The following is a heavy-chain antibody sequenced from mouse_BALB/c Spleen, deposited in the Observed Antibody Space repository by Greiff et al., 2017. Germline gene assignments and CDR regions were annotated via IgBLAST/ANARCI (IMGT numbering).Heavy chain of an antibody. D-gene: IGHD1-1*02. V-gene: IGHV5-12-2*01. J-gene: IGHJ3*01. CDR2: ISNGGGST. Sequence: EVMLVESGGGLVQPGGSLKLSCAASGFTFSSYTMSWGRQTPEKRLVWVANISNGGGSTYYPDTVKGRFTISRDNAKNTLYLQMSSLKSEDTAMYYCARYYPTYWGQGTLVTVSA. CDR3: ARYYPTY. CDR1: GFTFSSYT.